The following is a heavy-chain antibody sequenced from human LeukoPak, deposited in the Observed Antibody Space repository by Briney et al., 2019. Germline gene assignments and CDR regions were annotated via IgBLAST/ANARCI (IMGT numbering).Heavy chain of an antibody. CDR3: ARVFRDYYFDY. J-gene: IGHJ4*02. CDR2: ITLSSSFI. V-gene: IGHV3-21*01. CDR1: GFSFSNYN. Sequence: PGGSLRLSCAASGFSFSNYNMTWVRQAPGKGLEWVSSITLSSSFIYYADSVKGRFTISRDNANNSVFLQMNSLRAEDTAVYYCARVFRDYYFDYWGQGALVTVSS. D-gene: IGHD3-9*01.